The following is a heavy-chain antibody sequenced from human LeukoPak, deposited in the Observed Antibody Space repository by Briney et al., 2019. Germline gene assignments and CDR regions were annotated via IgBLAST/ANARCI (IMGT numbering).Heavy chain of an antibody. CDR3: ARLSVVVVTILNRSYYFDY. D-gene: IGHD3-22*01. Sequence: GGSLRLSCAASGFTFSSHWMSWVRQAPGKGLEWVANIKQDGSEKYYVDSVKGRFTISRDSAKNSLYLQMNSLRAEDTAVYYCARLSVVVVTILNRSYYFDYWGQGTLVTVSS. J-gene: IGHJ4*02. CDR1: GFTFSSHW. CDR2: IKQDGSEK. V-gene: IGHV3-7*01.